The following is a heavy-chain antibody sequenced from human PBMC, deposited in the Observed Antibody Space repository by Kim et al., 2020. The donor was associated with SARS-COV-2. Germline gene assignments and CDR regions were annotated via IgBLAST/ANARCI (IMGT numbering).Heavy chain of an antibody. CDR2: INHSGYT. D-gene: IGHD2-2*01. CDR1: GESFSGYY. CDR3: ARGHSTSGYDD. V-gene: IGHV4-34*01. Sequence: SETLSLTCAVDGESFSGYYWSWIRQAPGKGLEWIGEINHSGYTNDNPSLQSRVTLSVDTSNNQFSLRLSSVTAADTAIYYCARGHSTSGYDDWGQGALGT. J-gene: IGHJ4*02.